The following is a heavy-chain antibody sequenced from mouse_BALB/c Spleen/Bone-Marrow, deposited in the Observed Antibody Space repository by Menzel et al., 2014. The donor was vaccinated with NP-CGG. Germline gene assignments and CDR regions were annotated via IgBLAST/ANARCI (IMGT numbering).Heavy chain of an antibody. J-gene: IGHJ2*01. CDR2: ISSVGSYT. CDR1: GFTFSNYG. CDR3: ARRGTGTGSCYFDY. V-gene: IGHV5-6*01. Sequence: EVQLVESGGDLVKPGGSLKLSCAASGFTFSNYGMSWVRQTPDKRLEWVATISSVGSYTYYPDSVKGRFTISRDNAKNTLFLQTSSLKSEDTAMYYCARRGTGTGSCYFDYWGQGTTLTVSS. D-gene: IGHD4-1*01.